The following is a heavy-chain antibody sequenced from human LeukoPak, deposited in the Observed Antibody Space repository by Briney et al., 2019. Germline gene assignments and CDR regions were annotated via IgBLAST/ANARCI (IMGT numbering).Heavy chain of an antibody. Sequence: PPGGSLRLSCAASGFTFSSYAMSWVRQAPGKGLEWVSVIYGGGNTYYAESVKGRFTISRDSSKNTLYLQINTLRAEDTAVYYCARESTVGNFDYWGQGTLVTVSS. D-gene: IGHD4-17*01. CDR1: GFTFSSYA. CDR2: IYGGGNT. V-gene: IGHV3-66*01. J-gene: IGHJ4*02. CDR3: ARESTVGNFDY.